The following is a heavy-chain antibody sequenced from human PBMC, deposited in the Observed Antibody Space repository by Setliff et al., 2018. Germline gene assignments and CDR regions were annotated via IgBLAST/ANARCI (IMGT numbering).Heavy chain of an antibody. Sequence: GASVKVSCKASGYSYTSYAMHWVRQAPGQRLEWMGWINAGNGNTKYSQKFQGRVTITRDTSTSTVYLELSSLRSEDTAVYYCARGLIVLPGPSGDMGYFDYWGQGTLVTVSS. J-gene: IGHJ4*02. CDR3: ARGLIVLPGPSGDMGYFDY. CDR2: INAGNGNT. V-gene: IGHV1-3*01. D-gene: IGHD2-8*01. CDR1: GYSYTSYA.